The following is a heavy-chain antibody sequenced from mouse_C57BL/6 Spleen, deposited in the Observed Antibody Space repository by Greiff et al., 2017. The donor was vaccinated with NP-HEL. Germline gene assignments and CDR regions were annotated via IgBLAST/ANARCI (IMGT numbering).Heavy chain of an antibody. CDR2: IDPSDSYT. V-gene: IGHV1-59*01. CDR3: AREGYGNFAMDY. D-gene: IGHD2-1*01. CDR1: GYTFTSYW. Sequence: QVHVKQPGAELVRPGTSVKLSCKASGYTFTSYWMHWVKQRPGQGLEWIGVIDPSDSYTNYNQKFKGKATLTVDTSSSTAYMQLSSLTSEDSAVYYCAREGYGNFAMDYWGQGTSVTVSS. J-gene: IGHJ4*01.